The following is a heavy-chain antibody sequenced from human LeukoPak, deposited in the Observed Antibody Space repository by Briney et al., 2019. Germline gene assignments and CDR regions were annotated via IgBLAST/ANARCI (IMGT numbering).Heavy chain of an antibody. CDR3: AASLWFGIYPEY. CDR1: GGSISSCTYS. CDR2: FSCSGST. Sequence: SETLSLTCSVSGGSISSCTYSWGWIRQPPGKGLEWIGSFSCSGSTYYNPSLQSRVTISVDTSNNHLSLSLNSVTTADTAVYYCAASLWFGIYPEYWGQGSLVTVSS. D-gene: IGHD3-10*01. J-gene: IGHJ4*02. V-gene: IGHV4-39*07.